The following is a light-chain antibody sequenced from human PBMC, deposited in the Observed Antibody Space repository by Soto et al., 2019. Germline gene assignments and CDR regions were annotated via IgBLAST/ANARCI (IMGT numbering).Light chain of an antibody. CDR3: QQYNSYLFT. Sequence: DLQMTQSPSTLSASVGDRVTITCRASQSISSWLAWYQQKPGKAPKLLIYKASSLESGVPSRFSGSGSGTEFTLTISSLQPDDFATYCCQQYNSYLFTFGPGTKVDIK. J-gene: IGKJ3*01. CDR1: QSISSW. V-gene: IGKV1-5*03. CDR2: KAS.